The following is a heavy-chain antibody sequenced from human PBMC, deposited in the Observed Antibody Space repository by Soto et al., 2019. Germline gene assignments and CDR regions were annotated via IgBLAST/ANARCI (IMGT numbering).Heavy chain of an antibody. CDR2: IYYSGTA. CDR1: GGSLSSYY. Sequence: PSETLSLTCTVSGGSLSSYYWSWIRQPPGNGLEWIGYIYYSGTANYNPSLKSRVTISVETSKNQFSLKLSSVTAAYTAVYYCARDQHLCNSYYYYGMDVWAQGATVTVSS. CDR3: ARDQHLCNSYYYYGMDV. D-gene: IGHD2-8*01. V-gene: IGHV4-59*01. J-gene: IGHJ6*02.